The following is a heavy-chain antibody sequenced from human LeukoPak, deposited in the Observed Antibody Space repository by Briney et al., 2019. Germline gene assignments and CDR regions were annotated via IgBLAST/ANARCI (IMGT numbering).Heavy chain of an antibody. Sequence: PGGSLRLSCAASGFTFSSYGMHWVRQAPGKGLEWVAVMWYDGSNKYYADSVKGRFTISRDNSKNTLYLQMNSLRAEDTAVYYCAKDTSRYNWNSHLIDYWGQGTLVTVSS. CDR3: AKDTSRYNWNSHLIDY. CDR2: MWYDGSNK. D-gene: IGHD1-7*01. J-gene: IGHJ4*02. V-gene: IGHV3-33*06. CDR1: GFTFSSYG.